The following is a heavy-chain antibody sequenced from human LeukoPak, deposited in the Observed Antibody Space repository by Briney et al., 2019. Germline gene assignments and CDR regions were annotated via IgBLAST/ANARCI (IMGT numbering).Heavy chain of an antibody. Sequence: GGSLRLSCAASGFTFSSYSMNWVRQAPGKGLEWVSYISSSSSTIYYADSVKGRFTISRDNAKNSLYLQMNSLRAEDTAVYYCARDDNGVTPPFDYWGQGTLVTISS. V-gene: IGHV3-48*01. CDR1: GFTFSSYS. CDR2: ISSSSSTI. CDR3: ARDDNGVTPPFDY. J-gene: IGHJ4*02. D-gene: IGHD2-21*02.